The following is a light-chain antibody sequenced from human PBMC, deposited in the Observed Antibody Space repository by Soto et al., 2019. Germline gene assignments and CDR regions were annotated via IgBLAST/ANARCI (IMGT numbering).Light chain of an antibody. CDR2: TNN. J-gene: IGLJ2*01. CDR1: SGDIGSYNR. Sequence: QSALTQPASVSGSPGQSITISCTGTSGDIGSYNRVSWYQQLPGTAPKLLMYTNNQRPSGVPDRFSGSKSGTSASLAISGLQSEDEADYYCAAWDDSLNGVVFGGGTKLTVL. V-gene: IGLV1-44*01. CDR3: AAWDDSLNGVV.